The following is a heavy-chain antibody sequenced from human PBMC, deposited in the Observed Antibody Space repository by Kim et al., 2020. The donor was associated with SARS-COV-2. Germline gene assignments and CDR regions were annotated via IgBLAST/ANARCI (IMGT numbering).Heavy chain of an antibody. CDR2: INTNTGRP. CDR3: TRGLGGYSLNGY. J-gene: IGHJ4*02. Sequence: ASVKGSCKASGYSLTDYPINWVRQAPGQGLKWMGYINTNTGRPTYAPDLAGRVVFSLHTSVTTAYLQINGLKAEDTAIYYCTRGLGGYSLNGYWGQGTLVTVSS. CDR1: GYSLTDYP. V-gene: IGHV7-4-1*02. D-gene: IGHD2-21*02.